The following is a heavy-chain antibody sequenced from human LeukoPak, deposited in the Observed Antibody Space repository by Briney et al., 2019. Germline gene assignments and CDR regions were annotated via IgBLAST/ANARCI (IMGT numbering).Heavy chain of an antibody. CDR1: GFTFSRAW. D-gene: IGHD3-16*01. CDR2: ISGGGVTT. CDR3: ARNQQLGGHSYYYYGMDV. V-gene: IGHV3-23*01. J-gene: IGHJ6*02. Sequence: GGSLRLSCAASGFTFSRAWMTWARQAPGKGLEWVSGISGGGVTTYYADSVKGRFTISRDNSKNTLYLQMNSLRADDTAIYYCARNQQLGGHSYYYYGMDVWGQGTTVTVSS.